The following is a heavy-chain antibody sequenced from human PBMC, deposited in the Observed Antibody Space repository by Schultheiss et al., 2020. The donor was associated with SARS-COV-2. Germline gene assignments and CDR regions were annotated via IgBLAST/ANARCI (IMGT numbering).Heavy chain of an antibody. D-gene: IGHD6-19*01. CDR3: AGGPKYSSGWYGGY. CDR1: GGSISSYY. V-gene: IGHV4-59*01. J-gene: IGHJ4*02. CDR2: IYYSGIT. Sequence: SETLSLTCTVSGGSISSYYWSWIRQPPGKGLEWIGYIYYSGITNYNPSLKSRVTISVDTSKNQFSLKLSSVTAADTAVYYCAGGPKYSSGWYGGYWGQGTLVTVSS.